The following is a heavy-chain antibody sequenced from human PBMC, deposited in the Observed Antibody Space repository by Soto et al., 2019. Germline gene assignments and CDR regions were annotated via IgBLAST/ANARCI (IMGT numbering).Heavy chain of an antibody. CDR1: GGSISSYY. J-gene: IGHJ4*02. Sequence: QVQLQESGPGLVKPSETLSLTCTVSGGSISSYYWSWTRQPLGQGLEWIGYIYYSGSTNYNPSLKSRVTISVDTSKNQFSLKLSSVTAADTAVYYCAIREEPVAMPSGYWGQGTLVTVSS. CDR3: AIREEPVAMPSGY. V-gene: IGHV4-59*01. D-gene: IGHD2-2*01. CDR2: IYYSGST.